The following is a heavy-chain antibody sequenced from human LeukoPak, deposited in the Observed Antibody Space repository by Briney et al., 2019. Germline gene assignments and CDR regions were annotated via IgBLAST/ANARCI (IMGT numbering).Heavy chain of an antibody. Sequence: SETLSLTCTVSGGSISSDYWSWIRQPPGKGLEWIGYMYYSGSTNYNPSLKSRVTISVDTSKNQFSLKLSSVTAADTAVYYCARGHYYDSSGYYSDYWGQGTLVTVSS. CDR2: MYYSGST. V-gene: IGHV4-59*12. D-gene: IGHD3-22*01. CDR1: GGSISSDY. CDR3: ARGHYYDSSGYYSDY. J-gene: IGHJ4*02.